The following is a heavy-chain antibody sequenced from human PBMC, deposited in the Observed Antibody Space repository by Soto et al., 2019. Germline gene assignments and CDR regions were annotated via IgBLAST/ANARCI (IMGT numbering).Heavy chain of an antibody. D-gene: IGHD6-13*01. CDR1: GGSISSGGYY. Sequence: NPSETLSLTCTVSGGSISSGGYYWSWIRQHPGKGLEWIGYIYYSGSTYYNPSLKSRVTISVDTSKNQFSLKLSSVTAADTAVYYCARYSSSFYGDAFDIWGQGTMVTVSS. CDR3: ARYSSSFYGDAFDI. J-gene: IGHJ3*02. CDR2: IYYSGST. V-gene: IGHV4-31*03.